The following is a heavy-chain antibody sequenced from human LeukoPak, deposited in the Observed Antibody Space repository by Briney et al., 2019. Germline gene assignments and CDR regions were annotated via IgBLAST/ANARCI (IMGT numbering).Heavy chain of an antibody. D-gene: IGHD2-15*01. CDR1: GYTFTGYY. CDR3: ARVRPYCSGGSCYRSYWYFDL. J-gene: IGHJ2*01. V-gene: IGHV1-2*06. CDR2: INPNSGGT. Sequence: GASVKVSSKAPGYTFTGYYMHWVRQAPGQGLEWMGRINPNSGGTNYAQKFQGRVTMTRDTSISTAYMELSRLRSDDTAVYYYARVRPYCSGGSCYRSYWYFDLWGRGTLVTVSS.